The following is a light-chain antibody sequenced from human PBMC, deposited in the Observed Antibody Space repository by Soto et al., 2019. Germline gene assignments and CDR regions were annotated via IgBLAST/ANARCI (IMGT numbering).Light chain of an antibody. J-gene: IGKJ2*01. V-gene: IGKV1-39*01. Sequence: DIQMTQSPSSLSASVGARVTITCRASQSSSNYLNWYQQKPGKAPKLLIYAASSLQSGVPSSFSGSGYGTDFTLTISSLQPEDFATYYCQQSDRTPYTVGQGPKLEIK. CDR1: QSSSNY. CDR3: QQSDRTPYT. CDR2: AAS.